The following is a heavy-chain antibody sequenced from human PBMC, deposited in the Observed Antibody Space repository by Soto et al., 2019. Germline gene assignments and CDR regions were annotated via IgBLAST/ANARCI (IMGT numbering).Heavy chain of an antibody. CDR3: ARLWFGELLIVNWFDP. V-gene: IGHV4-59*08. J-gene: IGHJ5*02. CDR1: GGSISNYY. CDR2: IYYSGST. Sequence: SETLSLTCIVSGGSISNYYWSWIRQPPGKGLEWIGYIYYSGSTNYNPSLTSRVTISVDTSKNQFSLKLSSVTAADTAVYYCARLWFGELLIVNWFDPWGQGTLVTVSS. D-gene: IGHD3-10*01.